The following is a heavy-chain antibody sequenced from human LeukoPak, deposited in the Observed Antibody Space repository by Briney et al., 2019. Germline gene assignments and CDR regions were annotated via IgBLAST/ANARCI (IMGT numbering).Heavy chain of an antibody. D-gene: IGHD2-21*01. CDR2: INPNSGGT. CDR3: ARDSYSVFGGYPSS. V-gene: IGHV1-2*02. CDR1: GYTFTNFD. Sequence: ASVKVSCKASGYTFTNFDINWVRQAPGQGLEWMGWINPNSGGTNYAQKFQGRVTMTRDTSISTAYMELSRLRSDDTAVYYCARDSYSVFGGYPSSWGQGTLVTVSS. J-gene: IGHJ5*02.